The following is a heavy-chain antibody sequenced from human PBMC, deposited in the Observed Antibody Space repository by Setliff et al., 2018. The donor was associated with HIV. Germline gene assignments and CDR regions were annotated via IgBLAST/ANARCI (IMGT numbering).Heavy chain of an antibody. Sequence: SETLSLTCTVSGGSISSGAYYWSWIRQFAGKGLEWIADIYYSGRTNYNPSLKSRLTVSIDTSKNHLSLKLTSMTAADTAMYFCARGKDPGLYFDNWRQVMLVTVSS. J-gene: IGHJ4*02. CDR3: ARGKDPGLYFDN. V-gene: IGHV4-31*03. CDR2: IYYSGRT. CDR1: GGSISSGAYY. D-gene: IGHD2-15*01.